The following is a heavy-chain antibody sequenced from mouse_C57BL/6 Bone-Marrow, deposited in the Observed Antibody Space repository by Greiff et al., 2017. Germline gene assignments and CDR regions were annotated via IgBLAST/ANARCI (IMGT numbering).Heavy chain of an antibody. CDR1: GFTFSDAW. CDR3: TSGAAWFAY. Sequence: DVKLEESGGGLVQPGGSMKLSCAASGFTFSDAWMDWVRQSPEQGLEWVAEIGTKANNHATYYEEYGKGRFTISRDDSTTCVYLQMNSLRAEDTDIYYCTSGAAWFAYWGQGTLVTVSA. J-gene: IGHJ3*01. V-gene: IGHV6-6*01. D-gene: IGHD1-1*02. CDR2: IGTKANNHAT.